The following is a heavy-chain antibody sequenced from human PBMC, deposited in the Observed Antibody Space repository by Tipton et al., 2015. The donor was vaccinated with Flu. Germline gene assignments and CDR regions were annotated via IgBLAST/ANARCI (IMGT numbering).Heavy chain of an antibody. CDR3: VRKGFGDY. J-gene: IGHJ4*02. D-gene: IGHD3-10*01. CDR1: GFTFSDYW. V-gene: IGHV3-7*01. Sequence: GSLRLSCAASGFTFSDYWMAWVRQAPGKGLEWVADIKQDESERYYVASGKGRFTISRDKAKNSLFLQMNSLRADDTAVYYCVRKGFGDYWGQGTLVTVSS. CDR2: IKQDESER.